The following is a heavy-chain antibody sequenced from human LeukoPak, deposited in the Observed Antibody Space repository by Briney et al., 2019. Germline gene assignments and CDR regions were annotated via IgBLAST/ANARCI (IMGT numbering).Heavy chain of an antibody. V-gene: IGHV1-46*01. D-gene: IGHD4-17*01. Sequence: GASVKVSCKASGYTFTSYYMHWVRQAPGQGLEWMGIINPSGGSTSYAQKFQGRVTITADKSTSTAYMELSSLRSEDTAVYYCARASIDYGARLIDYWGQGTLVTVSS. CDR3: ARASIDYGARLIDY. CDR2: INPSGGST. J-gene: IGHJ4*02. CDR1: GYTFTSYY.